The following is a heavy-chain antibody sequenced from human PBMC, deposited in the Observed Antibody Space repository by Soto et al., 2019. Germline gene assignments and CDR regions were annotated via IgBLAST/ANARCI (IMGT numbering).Heavy chain of an antibody. CDR3: ARILDVVVVAATPPYFDD. V-gene: IGHV3-11*01. D-gene: IGHD2-15*01. Sequence: GGSLRLSCAASGFTFSDYYMSWIRQAPGKGLEWVSYISSSGSTIYYADSVKGRFTISRDNAKNSLYLQMNSLRAEDTAVYYCARILDVVVVAATPPYFDDWGQGTRVTVAS. J-gene: IGHJ4*02. CDR2: ISSSGSTI. CDR1: GFTFSDYY.